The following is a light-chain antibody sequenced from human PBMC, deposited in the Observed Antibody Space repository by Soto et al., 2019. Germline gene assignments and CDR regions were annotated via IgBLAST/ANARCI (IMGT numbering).Light chain of an antibody. Sequence: DIVMTQSPLSLPVTPGEPASISCRSSQSLLHSNGYNYLDWYLQKPGQSPQLLIYLGSNRASGVPDRFSGSGSGYDFTLKSSRVEAEDVWVYYCMQALQTPPYTFGQGTKLEIK. J-gene: IGKJ2*01. CDR2: LGS. CDR3: MQALQTPPYT. CDR1: QSLLHSNGYNY. V-gene: IGKV2-28*01.